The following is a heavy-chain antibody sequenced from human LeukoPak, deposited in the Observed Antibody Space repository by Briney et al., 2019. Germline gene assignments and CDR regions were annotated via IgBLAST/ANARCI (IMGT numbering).Heavy chain of an antibody. CDR3: AREGREIMITFGGVIVKDNWFDP. Sequence: PSETLSLTCAVYGGSFSGYYWSWIRQPPGKGLEWIGEINHSGSTNYNPSLKSRVTISVDTSKNQFSLKLSSVTAADTAVYYCAREGREIMITFGGVIVKDNWFDPWGQGTLVTVSS. J-gene: IGHJ5*02. CDR2: INHSGST. V-gene: IGHV4-34*01. D-gene: IGHD3-16*02. CDR1: GGSFSGYY.